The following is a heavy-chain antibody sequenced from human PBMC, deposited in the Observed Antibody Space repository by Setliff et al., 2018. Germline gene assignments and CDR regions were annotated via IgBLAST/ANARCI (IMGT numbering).Heavy chain of an antibody. CDR1: GYSISSGNY. V-gene: IGHV4-38-2*02. Sequence: KPSETLSLTCAVSGYSISSGNYWGWIRQPPGKGLEWIGSISHSGSAYYNPSLKSRVTISLDMSKNQFSLKLSSVTAADTAVYYCARDRQYCSSPTCYSSYFYYYGMDVWGQGTTVTVSS. D-gene: IGHD2-2*02. CDR2: ISHSGSA. CDR3: ARDRQYCSSPTCYSSYFYYYGMDV. J-gene: IGHJ6*02.